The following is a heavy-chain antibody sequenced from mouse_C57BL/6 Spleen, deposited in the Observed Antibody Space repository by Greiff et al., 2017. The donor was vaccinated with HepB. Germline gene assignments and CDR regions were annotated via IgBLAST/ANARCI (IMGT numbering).Heavy chain of an antibody. CDR1: GYTFTEYT. J-gene: IGHJ2*01. CDR3: ARNETHYDGDFDFDY. CDR2: FYPGSGSI. D-gene: IGHD2-3*01. Sequence: QVQLKESGAELVKPGASVTLSCKASGYTFTEYTIHWVKQRSGQGLEWMGWFYPGSGSIKYNEKFKDKATLTADKSSRPVYMELSRLTSVDSEVYCFARNETHYDGDFDFDYWGQGTTLTVSS. V-gene: IGHV1-62-2*01.